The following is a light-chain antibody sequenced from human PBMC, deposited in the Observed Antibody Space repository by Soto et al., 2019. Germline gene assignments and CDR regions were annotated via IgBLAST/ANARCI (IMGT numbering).Light chain of an antibody. V-gene: IGKV3-20*01. CDR2: GAS. J-gene: IGKJ4*01. CDR3: QQYNKWPPVT. CDR1: QSVTSNY. Sequence: EIVLTQSPGTLSLSPGERATLSCGASQSVTSNYLAWYQQKPGQAPRLLIFGASIRVKGIPDRFIGSGSGTDFTLTISRLEPEDFAVYYCQQYNKWPPVTFGGGTKVDIK.